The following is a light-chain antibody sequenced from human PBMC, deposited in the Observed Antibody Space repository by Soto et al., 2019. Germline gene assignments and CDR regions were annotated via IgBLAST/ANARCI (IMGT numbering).Light chain of an antibody. Sequence: QSALTQPASVSGSPGQSITISCTGTSSDVGGYNYVSWYQQHPGTAPKFMIYDVSNRPSGVSNRFSGSKSGSTASLTISGRQAEDEADYYCCSYTTSNTRQIVFGSGTKVTVL. CDR1: SSDVGGYNY. CDR3: CSYTTSNTRQIV. J-gene: IGLJ1*01. V-gene: IGLV2-14*01. CDR2: DVS.